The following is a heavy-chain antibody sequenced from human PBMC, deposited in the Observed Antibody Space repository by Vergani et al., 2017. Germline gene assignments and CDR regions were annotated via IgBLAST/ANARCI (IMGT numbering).Heavy chain of an antibody. J-gene: IGHJ4*02. V-gene: IGHV3-21*01. D-gene: IGHD6-6*01. CDR1: GFTFSSYS. CDR3: ARDRPSSLHSSLLDY. Sequence: EVQLLESGGGLVQPGGSLRLSCAASGFTFSSYSMNWVRQAPGKGLEWVSSISSSSSYIYYADSVKGRFTISRDNAKNSLYLQMNSLRTEDTAVYYCARDRPSSLHSSLLDYWGQGTLVTVSS. CDR2: ISSSSSYI.